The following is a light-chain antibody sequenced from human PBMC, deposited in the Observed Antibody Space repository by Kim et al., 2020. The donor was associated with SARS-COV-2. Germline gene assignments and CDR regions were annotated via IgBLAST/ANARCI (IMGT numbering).Light chain of an antibody. Sequence: DIAITQSPDSLAVYLGERATINCKSSQSVLYSPINNNCLNWYQRKPGQPPKLLIYWASTRESGVPDRFSGSGSGTDFTLTISSLQAEDVAVYYCQQYYANPWTFGKGTKVDIK. CDR3: QQYYANPWT. V-gene: IGKV4-1*01. J-gene: IGKJ1*01. CDR2: WAS. CDR1: QSVLYSPINNNC.